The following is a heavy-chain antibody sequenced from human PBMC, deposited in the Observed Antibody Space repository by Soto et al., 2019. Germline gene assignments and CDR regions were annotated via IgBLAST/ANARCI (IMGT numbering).Heavy chain of an antibody. CDR1: GFTFSSYA. J-gene: IGHJ6*02. CDR3: ARAKSYDFWSGYYTNYYYGMDV. D-gene: IGHD3-3*01. CDR2: ISYDGSNK. V-gene: IGHV3-30-3*01. Sequence: GGSLRLSCAASGFTFSSYAMHWVRQAPGKGLEWVAVISYDGSNKYYADSVKGRFTISRDNSKNTLYLQMNSLRAEDTAVYYCARAKSYDFWSGYYTNYYYGMDVWGQGTTVTISS.